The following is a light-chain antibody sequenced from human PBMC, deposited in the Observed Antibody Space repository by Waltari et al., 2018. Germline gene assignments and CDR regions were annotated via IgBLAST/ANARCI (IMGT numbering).Light chain of an antibody. CDR2: DVS. V-gene: IGLV2-14*03. CDR3: SSYTSTSTLVV. CDR1: SSDIGAYNY. Sequence: QSALTQPASVSGSPGQSITISCTGTSSDIGAYNYVSWYKQHPGKAPKLMIYDVSNWRSGVSNRFSGSKSGNKASLTISGLQAEDEADYYCSSYTSTSTLVVFGGGTKLTVL. J-gene: IGLJ2*01.